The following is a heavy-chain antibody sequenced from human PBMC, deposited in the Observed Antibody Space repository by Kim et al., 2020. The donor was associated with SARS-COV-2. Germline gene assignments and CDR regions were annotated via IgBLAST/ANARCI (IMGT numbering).Heavy chain of an antibody. J-gene: IGHJ4*02. CDR2: VSYDGRA. Sequence: SETLSLTCTVSGASISSNLFHWGWIRQSPGRGLEWIGAVSYDGRAFHNPSLKTRVTITLDAPVDHFSLQLTSVTAADTAVYFCAATIQLDPVDYWGQGVLVTVSS. CDR3: AATIQLDPVDY. V-gene: IGHV4-39*02. D-gene: IGHD1-1*01. CDR1: GASISSNLFH.